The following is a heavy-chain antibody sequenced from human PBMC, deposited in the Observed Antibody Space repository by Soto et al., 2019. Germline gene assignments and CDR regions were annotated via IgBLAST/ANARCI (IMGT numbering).Heavy chain of an antibody. V-gene: IGHV4-4*01. Sequence: QSLTCGVSGGTVASSHWWSWVRQSPGRGLEWIGNVYHTGDINFNPSLQSRVTFSVDKSNNQFSLRLTSVTAADTAVYFCAREIVTPGANNSTHPRGPGPLVTVST. CDR2: VYHTGDI. CDR3: AREIVTPGANNSTHP. D-gene: IGHD4-17*01. J-gene: IGHJ5*02. CDR1: GGTVASSHW.